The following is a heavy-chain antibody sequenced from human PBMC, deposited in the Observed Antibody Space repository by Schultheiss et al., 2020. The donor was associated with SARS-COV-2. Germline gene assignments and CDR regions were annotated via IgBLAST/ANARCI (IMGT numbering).Heavy chain of an antibody. D-gene: IGHD3-3*01. Sequence: SETLSLTCTVSGGSISSYYWSWIRQPAGKGLEWIGRIYTSGSTNYNPSLKSRVTMSVDTSKNQFSLKLSSVTAADTAVYYCARGDFWSGFYRYYYYYMDVWGKGTTVTVAS. CDR2: IYTSGST. V-gene: IGHV4-4*07. J-gene: IGHJ6*03. CDR3: ARGDFWSGFYRYYYYYMDV. CDR1: GGSISSYY.